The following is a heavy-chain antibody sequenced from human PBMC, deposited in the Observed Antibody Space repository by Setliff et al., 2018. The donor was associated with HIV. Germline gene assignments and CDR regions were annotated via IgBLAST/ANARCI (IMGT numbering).Heavy chain of an antibody. CDR1: GGPISSMTDY. V-gene: IGHV4-39*07. J-gene: IGHJ3*01. CDR3: ARDPNPYLFAAFDV. Sequence: TLSLTCSVSGGPISSMTDYWGWIRQPPGKGLEWVGSMYHSGSTYYNPSLKSRLSISVDASRNQVSLKLRSVTAADTAVYYCARDPNPYLFAAFDVWGQGTMVTVSS. CDR2: MYHSGST.